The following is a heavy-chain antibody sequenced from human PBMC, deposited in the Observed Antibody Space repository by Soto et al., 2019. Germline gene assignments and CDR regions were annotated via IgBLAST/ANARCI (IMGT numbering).Heavy chain of an antibody. CDR3: ARRWSSSGCYRGYYCYSGMDV. D-gene: IGHD6-19*01. J-gene: IGHJ6*01. V-gene: IGHV4-34*01. CDR1: GGSFSGYY. Sequence: SETLSLTCAVYGGSFSGYYWSFLRQPPGKGLERIGEINHSGSTNYDPSLKSRVTISVDTSKNQFSLKLSSVTAAATAVYYCARRWSSSGCYRGYYCYSGMDVWGQGTTVA. CDR2: INHSGST.